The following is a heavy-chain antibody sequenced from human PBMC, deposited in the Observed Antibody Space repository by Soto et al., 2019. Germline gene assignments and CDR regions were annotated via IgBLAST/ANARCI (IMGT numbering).Heavy chain of an antibody. CDR1: GGSISSGGYS. V-gene: IGHV4-30-2*01. CDR2: IYYGGST. J-gene: IGHJ4*02. Sequence: SETLSLTCAVSGGSISSGGYSWNWIRQPPGKGLEWIGYIYYGGSTYYNPSLQSRVTMSVDRSRNQFSLKLNSVTAADTSVYYCARVRREYDNSGPVDYWGQGTLVTVSS. D-gene: IGHD3-22*01. CDR3: ARVRREYDNSGPVDY.